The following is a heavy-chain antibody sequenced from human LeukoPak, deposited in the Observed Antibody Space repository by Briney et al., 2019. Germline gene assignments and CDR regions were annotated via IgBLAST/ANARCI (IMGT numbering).Heavy chain of an antibody. CDR1: GYTFTSYD. CDR2: MNPNSGNT. V-gene: IGHV1-8*03. CDR3: ASTPPGKKYSGSHYRFDY. J-gene: IGHJ4*02. D-gene: IGHD1-26*01. Sequence: GASVKVSCKASGYTFTSYDINWVRQAPGQGLEWMGWMNPNSGNTGYAQKFQGRVTITRNTSISTAYMELSSLRSEDTAVYYCASTPPGKKYSGSHYRFDYWGQGTLVTVSS.